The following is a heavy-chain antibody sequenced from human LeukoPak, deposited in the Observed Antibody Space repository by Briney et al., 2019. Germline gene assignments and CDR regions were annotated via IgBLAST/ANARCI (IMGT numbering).Heavy chain of an antibody. D-gene: IGHD6-6*01. V-gene: IGHV1-18*03. Sequence: ASVKVSCKASGYTFTSYGISWVRQAPGQGLEWMGWISAYNGNTKYSQEFQGRVTITRDTSASTAYMELSSLRSEDMAVYYCAREDIAAHRTGLDYWGQGTLVTVSS. CDR2: ISAYNGNT. CDR3: AREDIAAHRTGLDY. CDR1: GYTFTSYG. J-gene: IGHJ4*02.